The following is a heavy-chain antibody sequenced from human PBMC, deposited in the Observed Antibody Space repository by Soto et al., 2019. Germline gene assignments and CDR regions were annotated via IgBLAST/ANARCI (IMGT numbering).Heavy chain of an antibody. V-gene: IGHV3-11*01. CDR3: AGDQGPNYMAV. CDR1: GFTFSDSF. J-gene: IGHJ6*03. Sequence: QVQLVESGGGLVKPGGSLSLSCAASGFTFSDSFMSWGRQTPGTGLEWLSYISGRDGNIYYADSVRGRLTISRDNAKNPVYLQMNSLRAEDTAVYYCAGDQGPNYMAVWGKGTTVTVS. CDR2: ISGRDGNI.